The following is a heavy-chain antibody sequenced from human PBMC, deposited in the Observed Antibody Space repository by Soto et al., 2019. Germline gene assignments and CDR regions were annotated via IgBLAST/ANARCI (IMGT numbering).Heavy chain of an antibody. CDR1: GGSISSSSYY. CDR2: IYYSGST. CDR3: ARAIFGVVMKYFDY. Sequence: SETLSLTCTVSGGSISSSSYYWGWIRQPPGKGLEWIGSIYYSGSTYYNPSLKSRVTISVDTSKNQFSLKLSSVTAADTAVYYCARAIFGVVMKYFDYWGQGTLVTVSS. V-gene: IGHV4-39*01. J-gene: IGHJ4*02. D-gene: IGHD3-3*01.